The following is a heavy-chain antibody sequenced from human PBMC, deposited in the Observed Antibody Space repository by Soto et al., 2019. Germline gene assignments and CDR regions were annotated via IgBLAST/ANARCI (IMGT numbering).Heavy chain of an antibody. D-gene: IGHD2-15*01. J-gene: IGHJ2*01. V-gene: IGHV3-7*01. Sequence: PGKGLEWVANIKQDGGQTYYVDSVKGRFTISRDNAKNSLYLQVNSLRVDDTFFFQAEDGIRDTVPVSAFLLNRSSDL. CDR3: EDGIRDTVPVSAFLLNRSSDL. CDR2: IKQDGGQT.